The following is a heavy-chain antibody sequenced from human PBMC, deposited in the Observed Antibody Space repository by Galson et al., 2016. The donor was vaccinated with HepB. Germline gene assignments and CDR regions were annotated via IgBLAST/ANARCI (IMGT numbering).Heavy chain of an antibody. CDR2: INAGSGNT. D-gene: IGHD3-9*01. V-gene: IGHV1-3*01. CDR3: ARGALLSLVCVLDV. J-gene: IGHJ6*02. Sequence: SVKVSCKASGYIFTDFALHWVRQAPGQSLEWMGWINAGSGNTKSSQKFHDRVTLTRDTSATTAYLYLSGLRFEDTAVYYCARGALLSLVCVLDVWGQGTTVTVSS. CDR1: GYIFTDFA.